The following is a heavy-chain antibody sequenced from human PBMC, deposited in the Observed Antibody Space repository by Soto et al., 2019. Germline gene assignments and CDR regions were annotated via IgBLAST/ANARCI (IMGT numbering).Heavy chain of an antibody. J-gene: IGHJ4*02. CDR3: ARAPGSSSRPLVFDY. D-gene: IGHD6-6*01. Sequence: ASGKVSCKASGDTFTSNGISWVRQAPGQGLEWLAWISIYNGNTQYAQKVQGRVTMTTDTSTNTAYMELRSLRSDDTAVYYCARAPGSSSRPLVFDYWGQGTPVTVS. V-gene: IGHV1-18*04. CDR2: ISIYNGNT. CDR1: GDTFTSNG.